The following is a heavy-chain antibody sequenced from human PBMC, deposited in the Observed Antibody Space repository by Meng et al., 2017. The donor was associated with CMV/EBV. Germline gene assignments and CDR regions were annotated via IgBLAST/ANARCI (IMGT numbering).Heavy chain of an antibody. CDR1: GGSISSGDYY. J-gene: IGHJ5*02. V-gene: IGHV4-30-4*08. CDR3: ARVYCSGGSCYGNWFDP. Sequence: GQLQGSGPGLAKPSQTLSLTCTVSGGSISSGDYYWSWIRQPPGKGLEWIGYIYYSGSTYYNPSLKSRVTISVDTSKNQFSLKLSSVTAADTAVYYCARVYCSGGSCYGNWFDPWGQGTLVTVSS. D-gene: IGHD2-15*01. CDR2: IYYSGST.